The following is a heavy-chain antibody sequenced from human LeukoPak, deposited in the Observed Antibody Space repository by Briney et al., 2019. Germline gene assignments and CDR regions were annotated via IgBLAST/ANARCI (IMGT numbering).Heavy chain of an antibody. V-gene: IGHV1-18*01. D-gene: IGHD6-19*01. Sequence: ASVKVSCKASGYTFTNYGLTWVRQAPGQGLEWMGWISINDGNTRHAEKFQGRVTMTTDTSTYTAYMGLRSLDSDDTAVYYCARDEQWLIDYWGQGTLVTVSS. CDR2: ISINDGNT. J-gene: IGHJ4*02. CDR1: GYTFTNYG. CDR3: ARDEQWLIDY.